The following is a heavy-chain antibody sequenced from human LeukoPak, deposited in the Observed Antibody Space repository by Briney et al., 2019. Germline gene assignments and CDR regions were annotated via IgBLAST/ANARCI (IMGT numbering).Heavy chain of an antibody. CDR2: ISEDGGST. V-gene: IGHV3-43*02. CDR3: AKDVGGSDDALEI. D-gene: IGHD2-15*01. CDR1: GYTFDDYY. J-gene: IGHJ3*02. Sequence: PGVTLRLSCAASGYTFDDYYMHWVRHAPGKGLEWVSLISEDGGSTYYADSVKGRLTIYRDNSKNSLYLQMNSLRTENTALYYCAKDVGGSDDALEIWGQRTMVTVSS.